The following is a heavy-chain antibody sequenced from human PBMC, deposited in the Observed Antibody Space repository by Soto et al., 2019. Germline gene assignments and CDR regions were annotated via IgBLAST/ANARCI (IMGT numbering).Heavy chain of an antibody. D-gene: IGHD3-22*01. J-gene: IGHJ5*02. CDR1: GFTFSGSA. CDR2: IRSKAKSYAT. V-gene: IGHV3-73*02. CDR3: TRHPVSAWSPYYDWFDP. Sequence: EVQLVESGGGLVQPGGSLKLSCAASGFTFSGSAMHWVRQASGKGLEWVGRIRSKAKSYATAYAASVKGRFTISRDDSTSTGDLRMCGLKTEDTAVYYCTRHPVSAWSPYYDWFDPWGQGTLVTVSS.